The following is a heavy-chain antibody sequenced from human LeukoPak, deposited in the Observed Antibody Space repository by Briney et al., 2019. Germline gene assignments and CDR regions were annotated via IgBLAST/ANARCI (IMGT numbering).Heavy chain of an antibody. J-gene: IGHJ4*02. CDR1: GYTFTSYG. CDR2: ISGYNGNT. V-gene: IGHV1-18*01. Sequence: GASVKVSCKASGYTFTSYGXXXXXXAPGQGLXWLGWISGYNGNTEYXKKVQGRVTMTXXXXTXTAYMELRSLGSDDTAVYYCARDLLTGNTGDYWGQGTLITVSA. D-gene: IGHD1-7*01. CDR3: ARDLLTGNTGDY.